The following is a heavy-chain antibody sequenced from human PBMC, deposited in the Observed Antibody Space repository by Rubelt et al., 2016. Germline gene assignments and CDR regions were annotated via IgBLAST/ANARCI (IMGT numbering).Heavy chain of an antibody. J-gene: IGHJ4*02. CDR1: GGTFSSYA. CDR3: ARYYYGSGSYTESHAFDY. V-gene: IGHV1-69*04. D-gene: IGHD3-10*01. CDR2: IIPILGIA. Sequence: QVQLVQSGAEVKKPGSSVKVSCKASGGTFSSYAISWVRQAPGQGLEWMGRIIPILGIANYAQKFQGRVTITRDTSASTAYMELSSLRSGDTAVYYCARYYYGSGSYTESHAFDYWGQGTLVTVSS.